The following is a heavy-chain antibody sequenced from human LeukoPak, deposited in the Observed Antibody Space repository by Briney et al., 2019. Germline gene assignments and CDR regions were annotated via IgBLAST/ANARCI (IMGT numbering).Heavy chain of an antibody. Sequence: PSETLSLTCAVSGYSISSGYYWGWIRQPPGKGPEWIGSIYHSGSTYYNPSLKSRVTISVDTSKNQFSLKLSSVTAADTAVYYCARLRIVVVPAAINWFDPWGQGTLVTVSS. CDR1: GYSISSGYY. J-gene: IGHJ5*02. CDR2: IYHSGST. CDR3: ARLRIVVVPAAINWFDP. V-gene: IGHV4-38-2*01. D-gene: IGHD2-2*01.